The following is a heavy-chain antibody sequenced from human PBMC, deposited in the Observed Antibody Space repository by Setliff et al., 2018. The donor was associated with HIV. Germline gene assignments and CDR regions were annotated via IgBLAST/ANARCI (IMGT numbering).Heavy chain of an antibody. CDR3: ASSRGTTRYYYYMDV. Sequence: ASVKVSCKASGDTFTSYGISWVRQAPGQGLEWMGWISAYNGNTDYAQKVQGRVTMTTDTSTSTAYMELRSLRSDDTAVYYCASSRGTTRYYYYMDVWGKGTTVTSP. CDR2: ISAYNGNT. V-gene: IGHV1-18*01. D-gene: IGHD1-7*01. J-gene: IGHJ6*03. CDR1: GDTFTSYG.